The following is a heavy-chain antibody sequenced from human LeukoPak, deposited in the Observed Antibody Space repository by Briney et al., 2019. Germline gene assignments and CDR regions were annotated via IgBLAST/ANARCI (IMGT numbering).Heavy chain of an antibody. Sequence: GGSLRLSCAASGFTFTRYAMNWVRQAPGKGLEWVSAITRSGDSTFYADSVKGWFTISRDNSKNTLYLQMNSLRVEDTAVYYCAKDHPGDFLCWGQGTLVTVSS. D-gene: IGHD4-17*01. CDR2: ITRSGDST. J-gene: IGHJ4*02. CDR3: AKDHPGDFLC. V-gene: IGHV3-23*01. CDR1: GFTFTRYA.